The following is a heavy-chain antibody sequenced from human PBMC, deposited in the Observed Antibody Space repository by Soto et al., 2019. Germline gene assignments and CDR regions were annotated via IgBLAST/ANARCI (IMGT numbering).Heavy chain of an antibody. D-gene: IGHD4-17*01. CDR3: ARSPEATVTAFDY. CDR2: IYYSGST. V-gene: IGHV4-31*03. CDR1: GGSISSGGYY. J-gene: IGHJ4*02. Sequence: QVQLQESGPGLVKPSQTLSLTCTVSGGSISSGGYYWSGIRQHPGKGLEWIGYIYYSGSTYYNPSLKSRVTXSXDXXKNQFSLKLSSVTAADTAVYYCARSPEATVTAFDYWGQGTLVTVSS.